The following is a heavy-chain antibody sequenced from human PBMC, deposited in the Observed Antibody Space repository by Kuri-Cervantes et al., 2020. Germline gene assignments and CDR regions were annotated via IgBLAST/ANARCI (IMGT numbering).Heavy chain of an antibody. CDR1: GGSISSYY. D-gene: IGHD6-19*01. V-gene: IGHV4-59*01. CDR2: IYYSGST. J-gene: IGHJ6*02. CDR3: ARGGSGWYYGYYYGMDV. Sequence: SETLSLTCTVSGGSISSYYWSWIRQPPGKGLEWTGYIYYSGSTNYNPSLKSRVTISVDTSKNQFSLKLSSVTAADTAVYYCARGGSGWYYGYYYGMDVWGQGTTVTVSS.